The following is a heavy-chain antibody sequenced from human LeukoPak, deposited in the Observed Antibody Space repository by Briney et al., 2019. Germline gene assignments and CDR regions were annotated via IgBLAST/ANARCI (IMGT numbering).Heavy chain of an antibody. J-gene: IGHJ4*02. V-gene: IGHV3-23*01. Sequence: QTGGSLRLSCAASGFTFSSYAMSWVRQAPGKGLEWVSAISGSGGSTYYADSVKGRFTISRDNSKNTLYLQMNSLRAEDTAVYYCAKDLDSSGRYSVFDYWGQGTLVTVSS. CDR1: GFTFSSYA. CDR2: ISGSGGST. D-gene: IGHD3-22*01. CDR3: AKDLDSSGRYSVFDY.